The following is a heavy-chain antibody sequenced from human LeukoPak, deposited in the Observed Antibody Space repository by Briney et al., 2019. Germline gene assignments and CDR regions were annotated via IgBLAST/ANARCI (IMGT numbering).Heavy chain of an antibody. J-gene: IGHJ6*02. CDR1: GFTVSSNY. Sequence: GGSLRLSCAASGFTVSSNYMSWVRQAPGKGLEWVSVIYSGGSTYYADSVKGRFTISRENAKNSLYLQMNSLRAGDTAVYYCARGSVRVGMDVWGQGTTVTVSS. V-gene: IGHV3-66*01. D-gene: IGHD6-13*01. CDR3: ARGSVRVGMDV. CDR2: IYSGGST.